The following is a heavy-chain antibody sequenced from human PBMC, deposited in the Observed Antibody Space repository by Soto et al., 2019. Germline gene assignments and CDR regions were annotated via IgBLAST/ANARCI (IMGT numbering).Heavy chain of an antibody. CDR3: ARARDYDTHGFDY. J-gene: IGHJ4*02. V-gene: IGHV3-30-3*01. CDR1: GFTFSSYA. D-gene: IGHD3-22*01. CDR2: ISYDGSNK. Sequence: GGSLRLSCAASGFTFSSYAMHWVRQAPGKGLEWVAVISYDGSNKYYADSVKGRFTISRDNSKNTLYLQMNSLRAEDTAVYYCARARDYDTHGFDYWGQGTLVTVSS.